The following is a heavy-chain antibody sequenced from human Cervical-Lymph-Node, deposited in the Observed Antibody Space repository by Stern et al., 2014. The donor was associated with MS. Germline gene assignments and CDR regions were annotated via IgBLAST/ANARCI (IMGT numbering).Heavy chain of an antibody. D-gene: IGHD5-24*01. CDR2: IIPIIGTA. CDR1: GGTFSSFA. J-gene: IGHJ4*02. Sequence: VQLVESGTKIKRPGSSVKVSCKASGGTFSSFAISWLRQAPGQGPEWMGGIIPIIGTANYAQKFQGRVTITADVSTTTAYMDLSSLRSEDTAVYYCARGRNGYPGIFDYGGQGTLVTVSS. V-gene: IGHV1-69*01. CDR3: ARGRNGYPGIFDY.